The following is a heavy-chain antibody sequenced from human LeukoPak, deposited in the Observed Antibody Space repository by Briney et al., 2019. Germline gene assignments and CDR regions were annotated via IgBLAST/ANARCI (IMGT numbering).Heavy chain of an antibody. CDR3: ARHIRHYDILTGYSPYYFDY. Sequence: PSETLSLTCTVSGGSISSSSYYWGWIRQPPGKGLEGIGSSDYSGSTYYNPSLKSRVTISVDTYNTQFYLKLSSVTAADTAVYYCARHIRHYDILTGYSPYYFDYWGQGTLVTVSS. J-gene: IGHJ4*02. CDR1: GGSISSSSYY. CDR2: SDYSGST. D-gene: IGHD3-9*01. V-gene: IGHV4-39*01.